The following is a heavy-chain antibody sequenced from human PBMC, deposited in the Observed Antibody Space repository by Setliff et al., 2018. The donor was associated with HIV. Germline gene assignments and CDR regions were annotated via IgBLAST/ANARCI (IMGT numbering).Heavy chain of an antibody. CDR2: VYSGDSDS. CDR3: VRLNRGSTWSIASDRGFFDP. J-gene: IGHJ5*02. D-gene: IGHD3-10*01. Sequence: TGESQKISCKGSGDSFTNYWIGGLRQMPGKGLEWMGFVYSGDSDSRYSPSLQGQVTISADTSLKTAHLQWSSLKASDTATYFCVRLNRGSTWSIASDRGFFDPWGQGTLVTVSS. CDR1: GDSFTNYW. V-gene: IGHV5-51*01.